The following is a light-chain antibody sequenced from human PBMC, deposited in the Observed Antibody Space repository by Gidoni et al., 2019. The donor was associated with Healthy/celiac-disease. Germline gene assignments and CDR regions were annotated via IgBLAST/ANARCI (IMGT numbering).Light chain of an antibody. J-gene: IGKJ1*01. Sequence: DVVMTQSPLSLPVTLGQPASIACRSSQGIVYSDGNTYLNWFQQRPGQSPRRLIYKVSNRDSGVPDRFSGSGSGTDFTLKISRVEADDVGVYYCMQGTHWPWTFGQGTKVEIK. CDR2: KVS. CDR1: QGIVYSDGNTY. CDR3: MQGTHWPWT. V-gene: IGKV2-30*01.